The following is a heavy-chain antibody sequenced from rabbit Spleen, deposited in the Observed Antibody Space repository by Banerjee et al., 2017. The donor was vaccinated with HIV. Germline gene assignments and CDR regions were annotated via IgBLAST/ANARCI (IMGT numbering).Heavy chain of an antibody. CDR1: GFSFSSTTY. V-gene: IGHV1S45*01. J-gene: IGHJ6*01. CDR3: ARDTGTSFSTYGMDL. CDR2: IDTGSSGFT. D-gene: IGHD8-1*01. Sequence: QEQLVESGGGLVQPEGSLTLTCTASGFSFSSTTYMCWVRQAPGKGLEWIACIDTGSSGFTYFATWAKGRFTISKTSSTTVTLQMTTLTAADTATYFCARDTGTSFSTYGMDLWGPGTLVTVS.